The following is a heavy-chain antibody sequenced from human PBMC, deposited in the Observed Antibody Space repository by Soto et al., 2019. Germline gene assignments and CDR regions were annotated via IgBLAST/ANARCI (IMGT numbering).Heavy chain of an antibody. CDR3: ATDAGYSSSWYVGAYYYYGMDV. D-gene: IGHD6-13*01. J-gene: IGHJ6*02. CDR2: FDPEDGET. CDR1: GYTLTELS. Sequence: ASVKVSCKVSGYTLTELSMHWVRQAPGKGLEWMGGFDPEDGETIYAQKFQGRVTMTEDTSTDTAYMELSSLRSEDTAVYYCATDAGYSSSWYVGAYYYYGMDVRGQGTTVTVSS. V-gene: IGHV1-24*01.